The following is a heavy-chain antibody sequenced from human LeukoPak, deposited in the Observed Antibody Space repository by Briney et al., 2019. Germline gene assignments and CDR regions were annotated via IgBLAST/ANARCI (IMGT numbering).Heavy chain of an antibody. V-gene: IGHV3-74*01. CDR2: INSDGSST. J-gene: IGHJ6*03. CDR3: ASATVTKDAMDV. CDR1: GFTFSSYW. D-gene: IGHD4-17*01. Sequence: GGSLRLSCAASGFTFSSYWMHWVRQAPGKGLVGVSRINSDGSSTSYADSVKGRFTTSRDNAKNTLYLQMNSLRAEDTAVYYCASATVTKDAMDVWGKGTTVTVSS.